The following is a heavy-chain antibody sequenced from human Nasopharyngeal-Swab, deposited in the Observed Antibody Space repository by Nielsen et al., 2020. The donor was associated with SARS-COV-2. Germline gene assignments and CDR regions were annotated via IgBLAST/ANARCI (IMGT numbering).Heavy chain of an antibody. CDR2: ASWDSESL. J-gene: IGHJ4*02. CDR3: TKGRADYSNPSFDN. D-gene: IGHD4-11*01. Sequence: GGSLRLSCATSGFGFDDYAIHWVRQAPGKGLEWVSSASWDSESLAYADSVKGRFTISRDNARNSLYLQMNSLRTEDTAFYYCTKGRADYSNPSFDNWGQGTLVTVSS. CDR1: GFGFDDYA. V-gene: IGHV3-9*01.